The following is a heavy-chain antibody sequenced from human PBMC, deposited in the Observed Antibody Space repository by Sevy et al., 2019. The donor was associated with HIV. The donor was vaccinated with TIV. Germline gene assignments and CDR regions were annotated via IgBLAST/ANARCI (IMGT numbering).Heavy chain of an antibody. CDR3: GKRGPAWFFDY. CDR2: ISGGSDDI. D-gene: IGHD3-9*01. J-gene: IGHJ4*02. V-gene: IGHV3-23*01. CDR1: GFIFSSYA. Sequence: GGSLRLSCVASGFIFSSYAMSWVRQAPGKGLEWVSAISGGSDDIFYADSVKGRFTISRDNSKNTLYLQMNSLRAEDKAGYYCGKRGPAWFFDYWGQGTLVTVSS.